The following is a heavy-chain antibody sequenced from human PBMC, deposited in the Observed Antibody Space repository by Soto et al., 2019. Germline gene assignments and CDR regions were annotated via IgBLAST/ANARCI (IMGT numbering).Heavy chain of an antibody. D-gene: IGHD4-17*01. CDR1: GFTFSSYA. J-gene: IGHJ4*02. CDR2: ISGSGGST. V-gene: IGHV3-23*01. Sequence: GVSLRLSCAASGFTFSSYAMSWVRQAPGKGLEWVSAISGSGGSTYYADSVKGRFTISRDNSKNTLYLQMNSLRAEDTAVYYCAKVIGYGGNSGHFDYCGQGTLGTVS. CDR3: AKVIGYGGNSGHFDY.